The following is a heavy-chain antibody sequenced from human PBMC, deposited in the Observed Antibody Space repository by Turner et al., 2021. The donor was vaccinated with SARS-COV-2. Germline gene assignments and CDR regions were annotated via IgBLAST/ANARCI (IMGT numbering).Heavy chain of an antibody. J-gene: IGHJ2*01. CDR2: ISYDGSNK. CDR1: GFTFSSYG. CDR3: ARDTGDFDL. D-gene: IGHD3-10*01. Sequence: QVQLVESGGGVVQPGRSLRLSCAASGFTFSSYGMHWVRQAPGKGLEWVAVISYDGSNKYYADSVKGRFTISRDNSKNTLYLQMNSLRAEDTAVYYCARDTGDFDLWGRGTLVTVSS. V-gene: IGHV3-30*19.